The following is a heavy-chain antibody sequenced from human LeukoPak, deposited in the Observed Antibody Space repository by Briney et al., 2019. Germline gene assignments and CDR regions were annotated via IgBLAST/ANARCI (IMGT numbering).Heavy chain of an antibody. CDR1: GGSFSGYY. CDR3: ARGLPHLYYYYYYMDV. V-gene: IGHV4-34*01. CDR2: INHSGST. Sequence: SETLSLTCAVYGGSFSGYYWSWIRQPPGKGLEWIGEINHSGSTNYNPSLKSRVTISVDTSKNQFSLKLSSVTAADTAVYYCARGLPHLYYYYYYMDVWGKGTTVTVSS. J-gene: IGHJ6*03.